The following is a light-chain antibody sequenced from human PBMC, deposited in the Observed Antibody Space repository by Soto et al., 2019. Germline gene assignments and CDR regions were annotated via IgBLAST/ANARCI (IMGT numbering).Light chain of an antibody. CDR2: GAS. Sequence: EIVLTQSPGTLSLSPGERATLSCRASQSVSSSYLAWYQKKPGQAPRPLIYGASSRAPGIPDRFSGSGSGTDFNLTIIRREPEDFAVYYCQQYGSSTPYTFGQGTKLEIK. CDR3: QQYGSSTPYT. V-gene: IGKV3-20*01. CDR1: QSVSSSY. J-gene: IGKJ2*01.